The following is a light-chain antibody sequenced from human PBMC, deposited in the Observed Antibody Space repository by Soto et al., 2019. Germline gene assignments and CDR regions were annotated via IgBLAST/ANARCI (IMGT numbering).Light chain of an antibody. CDR2: GAS. J-gene: IGKJ1*01. CDR3: QQYGSSGT. V-gene: IGKV3-20*01. CDR1: QSISNY. Sequence: EIVLTQSPATRSKSPGERATLSCRASQSISNYLAWYQQKPGQAPRLLIYGASNRATGIPDRFSGSGSGTDFTLTISRLEPEDFAVYYCQQYGSSGTFGQGTKVDIK.